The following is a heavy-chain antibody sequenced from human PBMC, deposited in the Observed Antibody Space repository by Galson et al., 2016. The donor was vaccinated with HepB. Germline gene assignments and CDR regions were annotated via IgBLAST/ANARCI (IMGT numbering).Heavy chain of an antibody. D-gene: IGHD2-8*01. Sequence: LRLSCAASGFTFSSYAMNWVRQAPGKGLEWVSTITGSGRNTYYADSVKGRFTISRDNSKNTVYYCAREANIVLMVYATNYHYYYMDVWGKGTTVTVSS. CDR3: YHYYYMDV. J-gene: IGHJ6*03. CDR1: GFTFSSYA. CDR2: ITGSGRNT. V-gene: IGHV3-23*01.